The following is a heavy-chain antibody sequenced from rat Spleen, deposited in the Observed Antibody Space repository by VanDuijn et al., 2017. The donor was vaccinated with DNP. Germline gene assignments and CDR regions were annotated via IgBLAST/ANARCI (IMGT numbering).Heavy chain of an antibody. D-gene: IGHD1-11*01. V-gene: IGHV5-25*01. J-gene: IGHJ2*01. CDR1: GFTFSNYY. Sequence: EVQLVESGGGVVQPGRSLKLSCAASGFTFSNYYMAWVRQAPTRGLEWVAAISTGGGNIYYPDSVKGRFTISRDNAKNILYLQRNSLRSEDTATYYCARDNYGGYYWGHGVMVTVSS. CDR2: ISTGGGNI. CDR3: ARDNYGGYY.